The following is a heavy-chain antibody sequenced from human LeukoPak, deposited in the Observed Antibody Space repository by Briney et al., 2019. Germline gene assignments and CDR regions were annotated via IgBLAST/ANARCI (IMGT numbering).Heavy chain of an antibody. J-gene: IGHJ6*02. Sequence: GGSLRLSCAASGFTFSSYSMNWVRQAPGKGLEWVSYISSSSSTIYYADSVKGRFTISRDNAKNSLYLQMNSLRAEDTAVYYCARDELQRYHYGMDVWGQGTTVTVSS. V-gene: IGHV3-48*01. CDR2: ISSSSSTI. CDR1: GFTFSSYS. CDR3: ARDELQRYHYGMDV. D-gene: IGHD1-7*01.